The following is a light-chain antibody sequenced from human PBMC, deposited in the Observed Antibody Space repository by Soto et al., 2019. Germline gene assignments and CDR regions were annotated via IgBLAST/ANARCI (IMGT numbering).Light chain of an antibody. CDR2: QAS. V-gene: IGKV1-5*03. CDR3: QHYNSYPCT. J-gene: IGKJ1*01. Sequence: DIQMTQSPSTLSASVGDRVIITCRASQSISSRLAWYQQKPGKAPKLLIYQASSLESGVPSRFSGSGSGTEFTLTISSLQPDDCATYYCQHYNSYPCTFGQGTTVEVK. CDR1: QSISSR.